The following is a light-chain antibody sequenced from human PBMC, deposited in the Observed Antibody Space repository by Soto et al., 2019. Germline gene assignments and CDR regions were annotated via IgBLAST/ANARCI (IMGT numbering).Light chain of an antibody. Sequence: EIVLTHSPGTLSLSPGERATLSCRASQSVSSSFLAWYQQKPGQALRLVIYGASNRATGIPDRFSGSGSGTAFTLTISRLEPEDFAVYYCQQYGSSPITFGQGTRLEIK. CDR3: QQYGSSPIT. V-gene: IGKV3-20*01. J-gene: IGKJ5*01. CDR2: GAS. CDR1: QSVSSSF.